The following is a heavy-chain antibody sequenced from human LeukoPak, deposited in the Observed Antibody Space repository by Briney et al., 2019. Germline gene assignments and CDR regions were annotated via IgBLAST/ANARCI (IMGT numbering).Heavy chain of an antibody. CDR3: ARQTGSGLFILP. D-gene: IGHD3/OR15-3a*01. J-gene: IGHJ4*02. CDR1: GGSISSYY. CDR2: IYYTGNT. V-gene: IGHV4-59*04. Sequence: SETLSLTCTVSGGSISSYYWSWIRQPPGKGLEWIGSIYYTGNTYYNASLKNQVSISIDTSKNQFSLKLTSVTAADTAVYYCARQTGSGLFILPGGRGTLVTVSS.